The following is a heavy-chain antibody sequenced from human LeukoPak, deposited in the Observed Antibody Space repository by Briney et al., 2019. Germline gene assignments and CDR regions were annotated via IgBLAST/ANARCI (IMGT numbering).Heavy chain of an antibody. D-gene: IGHD5-18*01. CDR1: GGSISSYY. J-gene: IGHJ4*02. V-gene: IGHV4-4*07. CDR3: ARSVYSYGTYYFDY. CDR2: IYTSGST. Sequence: SETLSLTCTVSGGSISSYYRSWVRQPAGKGLEWIGRIYTSGSTNYNPSLKSRVTMSVDTSKNQFSLKPSSVTAADTAVYYCARSVYSYGTYYFDYWGQGTLVTVSS.